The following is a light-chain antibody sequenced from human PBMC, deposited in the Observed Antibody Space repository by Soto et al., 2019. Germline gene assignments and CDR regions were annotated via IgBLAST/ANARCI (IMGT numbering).Light chain of an antibody. CDR1: QSISEY. Sequence: DIQMTQSPSSLSASVGDTVTFTCRASQSISEYLNWYQQKPGKAPRLLIYAASNLDNGVPSRFSGSGSGTTFTLTINRLEPEDSAVYFCQQYGSSPGFTFGGGTKIEIK. CDR2: AAS. V-gene: IGKV1-39*01. J-gene: IGKJ4*01. CDR3: QQYGSSPGFT.